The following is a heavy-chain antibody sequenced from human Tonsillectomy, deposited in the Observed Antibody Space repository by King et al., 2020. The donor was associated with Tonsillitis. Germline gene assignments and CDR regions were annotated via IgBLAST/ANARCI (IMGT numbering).Heavy chain of an antibody. V-gene: IGHV3-21*01. Sequence: VQLVESGGGLVKPGWSLRLSCAASGFIFSSYSMNWVRQAPGKGLEWVSSISSSSSYIYYADSVKGRFTISRDNAKNSLYLQMNSLRAEDTAVYYCARGDDILTGYYYYGMDVWGQGTTLTVSS. CDR2: ISSSSSYI. CDR1: GFIFSSYS. J-gene: IGHJ6*02. CDR3: ARGDDILTGYYYYGMDV. D-gene: IGHD3-9*01.